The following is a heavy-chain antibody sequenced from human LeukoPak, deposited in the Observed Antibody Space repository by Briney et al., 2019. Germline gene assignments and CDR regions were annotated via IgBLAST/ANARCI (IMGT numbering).Heavy chain of an antibody. CDR2: ISGDNRDT. D-gene: IGHD6-13*01. V-gene: IGHV1-18*01. J-gene: IGHJ4*02. Sequence: SSVKVSCKASGYSFRNYGLTWVRQVPGQGLEWMGWISGDNRDTDSAEKFQGRLTMTTDTSTSTAYMDLRSLRSDDTGIYYCARLIRAAALIDYWGQGTLVTVSS. CDR3: ARLIRAAALIDY. CDR1: GYSFRNYG.